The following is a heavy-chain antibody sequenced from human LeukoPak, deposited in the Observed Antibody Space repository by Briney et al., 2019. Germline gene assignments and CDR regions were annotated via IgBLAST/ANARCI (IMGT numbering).Heavy chain of an antibody. J-gene: IGHJ4*02. D-gene: IGHD1-26*01. CDR3: AKDTRYSGSYYFVFDY. V-gene: IGHV3-23*01. CDR2: ISGSGGST. CDR1: GFTFSSYA. Sequence: GGSLRLSCAASGFTFSSYAMSWVRQAPGKGLEWVSAISGSGGSTYYADPVKGRFTISRDNSKNTLYLQMNSLRAEDTAVYYCAKDTRYSGSYYFVFDYWGQGTLVTVSS.